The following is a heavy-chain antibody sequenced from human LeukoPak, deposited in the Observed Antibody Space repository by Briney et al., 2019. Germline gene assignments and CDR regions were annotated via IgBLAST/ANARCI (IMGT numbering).Heavy chain of an antibody. D-gene: IGHD6-13*01. J-gene: IGHJ4*02. Sequence: GGSLRLSCAASGFTFSNYAMSWVRQAPGKGLEWVSAISGSGGSTYYADSVKGRFTISRDNSKNTLYLQMNSLRAEDTAVYYCAKPVKPGSSWSFDYWGQGTLVTVSS. CDR1: GFTFSNYA. V-gene: IGHV3-23*01. CDR3: AKPVKPGSSWSFDY. CDR2: ISGSGGST.